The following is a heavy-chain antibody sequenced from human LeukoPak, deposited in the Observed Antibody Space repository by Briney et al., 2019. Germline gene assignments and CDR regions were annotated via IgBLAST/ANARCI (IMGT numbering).Heavy chain of an antibody. CDR2: IYHSGST. V-gene: IGHV4-59*01. Sequence: PSETLSLTCTVSGGSISSYYWSWIRQPTGKGLEWIGYIYHSGSTNYNPSLKSRVTISVDTSKNQFSLKLSSVTAADTAVYYCARERAGDGFFDYWVQGTLVTVSS. D-gene: IGHD4-17*01. CDR1: GGSISSYY. CDR3: ARERAGDGFFDY. J-gene: IGHJ4*02.